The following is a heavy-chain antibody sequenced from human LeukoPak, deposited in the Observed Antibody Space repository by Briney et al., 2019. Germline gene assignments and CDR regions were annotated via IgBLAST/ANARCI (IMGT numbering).Heavy chain of an antibody. CDR2: IYYSGST. CDR3: ARAGYCSSTTCPDAFDI. CDR1: GGSISSYY. D-gene: IGHD2-2*01. V-gene: IGHV4-59*12. Sequence: PSETLSLTCTVSGGSISSYYWSWIRQPPGKGLEWIGYIYYSGSTNYNPSLKSRVTISVDTSKNQLSLKLISVTAADTAVYYCARAGYCSSTTCPDAFDIWGQGTKVTVSS. J-gene: IGHJ3*02.